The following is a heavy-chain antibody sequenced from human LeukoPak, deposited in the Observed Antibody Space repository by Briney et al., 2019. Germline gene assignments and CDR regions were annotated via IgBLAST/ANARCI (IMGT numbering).Heavy chain of an antibody. CDR3: ARRDYYYCFDY. CDR2: ISCDGSNK. J-gene: IGHJ4*02. V-gene: IGHV3-30*04. D-gene: IGHD3-22*01. Sequence: PGGSLRLSCAASGFTFSSYAIHWVRQAPGKGLEWVAVISCDGSNKYYADSVKGRFTISRDNSKNTLYLQMNSLRAEDTAVYYCARRDYYYCFDYWGQGTLVTVSS. CDR1: GFTFSSYA.